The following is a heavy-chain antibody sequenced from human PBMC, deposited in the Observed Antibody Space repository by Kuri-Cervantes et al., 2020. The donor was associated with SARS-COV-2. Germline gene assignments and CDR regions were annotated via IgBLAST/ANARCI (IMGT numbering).Heavy chain of an antibody. J-gene: IGHJ4*02. V-gene: IGHV4-39*07. Sequence: SETLSLTCTVSGGSISSDSFFWVWIRQPPGKGLEWIGSIYYSGATYYNPSLKSRVIISLDTSTNQFSLKLSSVTAADTAVYYCARVFTASFDFWGQGTLVTVSS. CDR2: IYYSGAT. CDR1: GGSISSDSFF. CDR3: ARVFTASFDF.